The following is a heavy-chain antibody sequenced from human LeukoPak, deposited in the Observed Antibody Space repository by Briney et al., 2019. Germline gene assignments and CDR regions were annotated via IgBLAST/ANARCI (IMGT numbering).Heavy chain of an antibody. D-gene: IGHD2-21*02. CDR3: SKVGRVVTAIRFDN. CDR1: EFTFSSYA. J-gene: IGHJ4*02. CDR2: ISGSGGSP. Sequence: GGSLRLSCAASEFTFSSYAMSWVRQAPGKGLEWVSAISGSGGSPYYADSVKGRFTISRDNSKNTLYLQMNSLRAEDTAVYYCSKVGRVVTAIRFDNWGQGTLVTVSS. V-gene: IGHV3-23*01.